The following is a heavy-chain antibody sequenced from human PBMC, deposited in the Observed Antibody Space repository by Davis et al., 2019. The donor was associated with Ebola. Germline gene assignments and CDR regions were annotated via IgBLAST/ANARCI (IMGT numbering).Heavy chain of an antibody. CDR1: GYSFTSYD. Sequence: ASVKVSCKASGYSFTSYDINWVRQATGQGLEWMGWMNPDSGNTGYAQKFQGRVTMTRNTSISTAYMELSSLRSEDTAVYYCARGFTTDYYYYGMDVWGQGTTVTVSS. CDR3: ARGFTTDYYYYGMDV. V-gene: IGHV1-8*01. CDR2: MNPDSGNT. D-gene: IGHD1-26*01. J-gene: IGHJ6*02.